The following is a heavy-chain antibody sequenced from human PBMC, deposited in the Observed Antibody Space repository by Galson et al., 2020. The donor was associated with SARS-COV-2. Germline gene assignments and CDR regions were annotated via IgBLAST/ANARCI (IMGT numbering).Heavy chain of an antibody. D-gene: IGHD1-26*01. CDR1: GGTFSSYA. CDR2: IIPIFGTA. CDR3: ARARELLFKGYFDY. Sequence: SVKVSCKASGGTFSSYAISWVRQAPGQGLEWMGGIIPIFGTANYAQKFQGRVTITADESTSTAYMVLSSLRSEDTAVYYCARARELLFKGYFDYWGQGTLVTVSS. J-gene: IGHJ4*02. V-gene: IGHV1-69*13.